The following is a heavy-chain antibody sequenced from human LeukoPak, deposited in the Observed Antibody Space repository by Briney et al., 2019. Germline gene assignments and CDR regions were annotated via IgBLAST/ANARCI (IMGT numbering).Heavy chain of an antibody. J-gene: IGHJ4*02. Sequence: GGSLRLSCAASGFTFSSYAMSWVRQAPGKGLEWVSAISGSGGSTYYADSVKGRFTISRDNSKNTLYLQMNSLRAEDTAVYYCAYCDFWSGYPDYWGQGTLVTVSS. CDR2: ISGSGGST. V-gene: IGHV3-23*01. CDR1: GFTFSSYA. CDR3: AYCDFWSGYPDY. D-gene: IGHD3-3*01.